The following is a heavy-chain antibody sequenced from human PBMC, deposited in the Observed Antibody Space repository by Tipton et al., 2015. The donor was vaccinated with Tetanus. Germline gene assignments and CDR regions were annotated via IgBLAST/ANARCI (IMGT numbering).Heavy chain of an antibody. Sequence: QVQLVQSGAEVKKPGSSVKVSCKASGGTFSSYAISWVRQAPGQGLEWMGGIIPIFGTANYAQKFQGRVTITADESTSTAYMELSSLRSEDTAVYYCARDGSPPSIAALDDAFDIWGQGTMVTVSS. CDR1: GGTFSSYA. V-gene: IGHV1-69*12. D-gene: IGHD6-6*01. CDR2: IIPIFGTA. CDR3: ARDGSPPSIAALDDAFDI. J-gene: IGHJ3*02.